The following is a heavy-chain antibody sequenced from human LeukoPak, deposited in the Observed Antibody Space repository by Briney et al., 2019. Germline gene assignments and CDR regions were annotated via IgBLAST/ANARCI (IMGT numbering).Heavy chain of an antibody. CDR1: GGSFSGDY. Sequence: SETLSLTCAVYGGSFSGDYWNWIRQPPGKGLEWIGEINHSGSTNSNPSLKSRVTISVDRSKNQFSLKLSSVTAADTAVYYCARRPRYSSGWYHFDSWGQGTLVTVSS. D-gene: IGHD6-19*01. CDR3: ARRPRYSSGWYHFDS. CDR2: INHSGST. V-gene: IGHV4-34*01. J-gene: IGHJ4*02.